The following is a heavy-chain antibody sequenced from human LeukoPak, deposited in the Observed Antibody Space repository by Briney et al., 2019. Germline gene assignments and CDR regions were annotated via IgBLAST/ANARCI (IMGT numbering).Heavy chain of an antibody. J-gene: IGHJ4*02. D-gene: IGHD2-15*01. CDR1: GYTFTNYA. CDR3: ARESPCSGDGCHARLDY. V-gene: IGHV1-3*01. CDR2: INAGHGNT. Sequence: ASVKVSCKASGYTFTNYAIQWVRQAPGQRLEWMGWINAGHGNTKYSQKFQGRVTITRDTSASTAYMELSSLRSEDTAVYYCARESPCSGDGCHARLDYWGQGTLVTVSS.